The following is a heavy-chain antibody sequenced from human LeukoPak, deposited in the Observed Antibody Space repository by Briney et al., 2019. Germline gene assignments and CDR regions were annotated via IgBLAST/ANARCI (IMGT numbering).Heavy chain of an antibody. V-gene: IGHV5-51*01. J-gene: IGHJ4*02. CDR2: IYPGDSDT. CDR3: ARQGVGSSTSGETEFDY. CDR1: GYSFTSYW. D-gene: IGHD2-2*01. Sequence: GESLKISCRGSGYSFTSYWIGWVRQMPGKGLEWMGIIYPGDSDTRYSPSFQGQVTISADKSISTAYLQWSSLKASDTAMYYCARQGVGSSTSGETEFDYWGQGTLVTVSS.